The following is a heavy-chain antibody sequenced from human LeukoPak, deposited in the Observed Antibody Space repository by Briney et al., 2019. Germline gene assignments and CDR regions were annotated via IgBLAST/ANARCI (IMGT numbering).Heavy chain of an antibody. J-gene: IGHJ4*02. CDR3: ARGSGYFLDFDY. D-gene: IGHD3-22*01. V-gene: IGHV3-23*01. CDR2: ITGNGGST. CDR1: GFTFSNYA. Sequence: GGSLRLSCAASGFTFSNYAMNWVRQAPGKGLEWVSAITGNGGSTYYADSVKGRFTISRDSSKNTLYLQMNSLRAEDTAVYYCARGSGYFLDFDYWGQGTLVTVSS.